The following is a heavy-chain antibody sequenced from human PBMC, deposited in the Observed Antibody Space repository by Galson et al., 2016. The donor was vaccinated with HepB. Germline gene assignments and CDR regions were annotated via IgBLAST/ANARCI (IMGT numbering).Heavy chain of an antibody. CDR2: ISSGSTTI. CDR3: ARALGRWSHTFFYNYYGVDV. Sequence: SLRLSCAASGFTFSSFGMNWVRQAPGKGLEWLSYISSGSTTIYYADSVKGRFTISRDNAKNSLYLQMNSLRAEDTAMYYCARALGRWSHTFFYNYYGVDVWGQGTTVTVSS. D-gene: IGHD2/OR15-2a*01. V-gene: IGHV3-48*04. J-gene: IGHJ6*02. CDR1: GFTFSSFG.